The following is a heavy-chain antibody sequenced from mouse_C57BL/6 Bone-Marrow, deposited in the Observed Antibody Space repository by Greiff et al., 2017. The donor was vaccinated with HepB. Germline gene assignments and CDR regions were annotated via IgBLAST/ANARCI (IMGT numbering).Heavy chain of an antibody. CDR2: INPGSGGT. CDR3: ARYLRAMDY. V-gene: IGHV1-54*01. J-gene: IGHJ4*01. Sequence: VQLQQSGAELVRPGPSVKVSCKASGYAFTNYLIEWVKQRPGQGLEWIGVINPGSGGTNYNEKFKGKATLTADKSSSTAYMQLSSLTSEDSAVYFCARYLRAMDYWGQGTSVTVSS. CDR1: GYAFTNYL.